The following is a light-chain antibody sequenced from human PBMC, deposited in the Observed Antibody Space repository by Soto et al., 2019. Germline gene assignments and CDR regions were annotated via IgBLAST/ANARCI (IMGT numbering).Light chain of an antibody. CDR1: QSISSY. CDR3: QQSYSTAW. Sequence: DIQMTQPPSSLSASVGDRVTITYRASQSISSYLNWYQQKPGKAPKLLIYAASSLQSGVPSRFSGSGSGTDFTLTISSLQPEDFATYYCQQSYSTAWFGQGTKVEIK. CDR2: AAS. J-gene: IGKJ1*01. V-gene: IGKV1-39*01.